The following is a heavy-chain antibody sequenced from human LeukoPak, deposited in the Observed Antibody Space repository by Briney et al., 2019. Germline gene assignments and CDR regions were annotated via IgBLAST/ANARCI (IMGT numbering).Heavy chain of an antibody. CDR1: GFTFSSYA. V-gene: IGHV3-64*01. CDR3: ASLYGRPGIAAAGELKDAFDI. CDR2: ISSNGGST. D-gene: IGHD6-13*01. J-gene: IGHJ3*02. Sequence: GGSLRLSCAASGFTFSSYAMHWVRQAPGKGLEYVSAISSNGGSTYYANSVKGRFTISRDNSKNTLYLQMGSLRAEDTAVYYCASLYGRPGIAAAGELKDAFDIWGQGTMVTVSS.